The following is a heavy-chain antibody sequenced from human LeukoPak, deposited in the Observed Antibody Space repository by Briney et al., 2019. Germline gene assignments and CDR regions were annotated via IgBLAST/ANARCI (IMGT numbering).Heavy chain of an antibody. CDR1: GGSLSSYY. D-gene: IGHD1-7*01. CDR2: IYTSGST. Sequence: SETLSLTCTVSGGSLSSYYWSWIRQPAGKGLEWIGRIYTSGSTNYNPSLKSRVTISVDTSKNQFSLKLSSVTAADTAVYYCARLRYGDWNYYGGWFDPWGQGTLVTISS. CDR3: ARLRYGDWNYYGGWFDP. V-gene: IGHV4-4*07. J-gene: IGHJ5*02.